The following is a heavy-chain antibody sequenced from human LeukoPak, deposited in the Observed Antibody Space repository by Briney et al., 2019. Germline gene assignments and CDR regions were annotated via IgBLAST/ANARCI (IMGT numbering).Heavy chain of an antibody. Sequence: ASVKVSCKASGYTFTSYDINWVRQATGQGLEWMGWMNPNSGNTGYAQKFQGRVTMTRNTSISTAYMELSSLRSEDTAVYYCARGHLIQTYGDSHFDYWGQETLVTVSS. CDR2: MNPNSGNT. CDR1: GYTFTSYD. J-gene: IGHJ4*02. D-gene: IGHD4-17*01. V-gene: IGHV1-8*01. CDR3: ARGHLIQTYGDSHFDY.